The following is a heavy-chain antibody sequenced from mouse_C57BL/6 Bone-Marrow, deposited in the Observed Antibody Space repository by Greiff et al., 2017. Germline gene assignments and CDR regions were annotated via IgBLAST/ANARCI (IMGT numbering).Heavy chain of an antibody. CDR3: ASQRPCTTVVARAMDY. V-gene: IGHV1-72*01. CDR2: IDPNSGGT. CDR1: GYTFTSYW. D-gene: IGHD1-1*01. J-gene: IGHJ4*01. Sequence: QVQLQQPGAELVKPGASVKLSCKASGYTFTSYWMHWVKQRPGRGLEWIGRIDPNSGGTKYNEKFKSKATLTVDKPSSTAYMQLSSLTSEDSAVYYCASQRPCTTVVARAMDYWGQGTSVTVSS.